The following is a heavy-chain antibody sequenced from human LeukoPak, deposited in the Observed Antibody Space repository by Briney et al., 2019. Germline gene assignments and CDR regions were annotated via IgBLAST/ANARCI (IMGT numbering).Heavy chain of an antibody. V-gene: IGHV3-30*18. CDR1: GFTFSSYG. Sequence: PGGSLRLSCAASGFTFSSYGMHWVRQAPGKGLEWVAVISYDGSNKYYADSVKGRFTISRDNSKNTLYLQMNSLRAEDTAVYYCAKDYYDSSGGAFDIWGQGTMVTVSS. CDR3: AKDYYDSSGGAFDI. CDR2: ISYDGSNK. J-gene: IGHJ3*02. D-gene: IGHD3-22*01.